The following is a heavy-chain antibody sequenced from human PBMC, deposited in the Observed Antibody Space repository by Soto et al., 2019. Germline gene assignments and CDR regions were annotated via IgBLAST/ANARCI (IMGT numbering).Heavy chain of an antibody. CDR3: AKVSLGATTITDYYYYGMDV. V-gene: IGHV3-23*01. CDR1: GFTFSSYV. Sequence: PGGSLRLSCAASGFTFSSYVMTWVRQAPGKGLEWVSGISGSGGGTYYADSVKGRFTMSRDNSKSTLYLQMNSLRAGDTAVYYCAKVSLGATTITDYYYYGMDVWGKGTQVTVSS. J-gene: IGHJ6*04. D-gene: IGHD1-26*01. CDR2: ISGSGGGT.